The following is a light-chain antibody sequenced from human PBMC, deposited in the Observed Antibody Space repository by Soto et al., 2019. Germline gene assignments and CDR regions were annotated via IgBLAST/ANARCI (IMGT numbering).Light chain of an antibody. CDR1: QSVSSNY. V-gene: IGKV3-20*01. Sequence: EIVLTQSPGTLSLSPGDRATLSCRASQSVSSNYLAWYQQKPGQAPRLHIYVASIRATGIPDRFSGSGSGADFTLTIRRLEPEDFAVYYCQQYGSSPRTFGQGTKVEIK. J-gene: IGKJ1*01. CDR2: VAS. CDR3: QQYGSSPRT.